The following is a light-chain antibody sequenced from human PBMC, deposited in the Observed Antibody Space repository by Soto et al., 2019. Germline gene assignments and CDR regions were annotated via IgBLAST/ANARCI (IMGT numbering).Light chain of an antibody. Sequence: EIVLTQSPGTLSLSPGERATLSCRASQSVSSNYLAWYQQKPGQAPRLLIYGASSRDAGIPDGFSGSGSGTDFTLTISRLEPEDFAMYYCHQYYSSPLTFGGGTKVEIK. CDR1: QSVSSNY. CDR2: GAS. CDR3: HQYYSSPLT. V-gene: IGKV3-20*01. J-gene: IGKJ4*01.